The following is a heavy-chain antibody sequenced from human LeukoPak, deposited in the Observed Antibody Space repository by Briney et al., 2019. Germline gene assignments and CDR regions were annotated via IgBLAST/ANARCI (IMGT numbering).Heavy chain of an antibody. Sequence: NAGGSLRLSCAASEFTFSSYSMNWVRQAPGKGLEWVSSISSSSSYIYYADSVKGRFTISRDNAKNSLYLQMYSLRAEDTAVYYCARGHSSGWSVHFDYWGQGTLVTVSS. V-gene: IGHV3-21*01. CDR3: ARGHSSGWSVHFDY. J-gene: IGHJ4*02. CDR1: EFTFSSYS. D-gene: IGHD6-19*01. CDR2: ISSSSSYI.